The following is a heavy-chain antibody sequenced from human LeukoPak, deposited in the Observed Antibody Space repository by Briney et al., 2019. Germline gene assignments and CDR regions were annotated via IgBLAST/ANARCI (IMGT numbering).Heavy chain of an antibody. CDR1: GYSFTSYW. Sequence: GESLKISCKGSGYSFTSYWIGWVRQMPGKGLEWMGIIYPGDSDTRYSPSLQGQVTISADKSISTAYLQWSSLKASDTAMYYCARQSIAAPGYHYYYYMDVWGKGTTVTVSS. D-gene: IGHD6-6*01. CDR2: IYPGDSDT. J-gene: IGHJ6*03. CDR3: ARQSIAAPGYHYYYYMDV. V-gene: IGHV5-51*01.